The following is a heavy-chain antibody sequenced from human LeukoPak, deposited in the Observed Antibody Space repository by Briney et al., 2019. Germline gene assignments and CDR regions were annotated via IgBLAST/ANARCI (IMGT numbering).Heavy chain of an antibody. CDR3: TSSSLIGAEYFQH. V-gene: IGHV3-7*03. J-gene: IGHJ1*01. CDR1: GFTFSSYW. CDR2: IRRDGSDK. Sequence: GGSLRLSCAASGFTFSSYWMSWVRQAPGKGLEWVANIRRDGSDKYYVGSVEGRFTISRDNAKNSLYLQMNSLKTEDTAVYYCTSSSLIGAEYFQHWGQGTLVTVSS.